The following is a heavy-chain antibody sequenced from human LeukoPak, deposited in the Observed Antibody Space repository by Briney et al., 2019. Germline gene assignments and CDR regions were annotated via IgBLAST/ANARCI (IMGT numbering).Heavy chain of an antibody. J-gene: IGHJ3*01. CDR2: FSATDGSA. CDR1: GFTVSSYG. Sequence: GGSLRLSCAASGFTVSSYGMTWVRQAPGKGLEWVSAFSATDGSAQYAESVKGRFTISRDNSKNSLYLQMNSLRDEDTAVYYCAKARIAAAGTGAFDVWGQGTMVTVSS. V-gene: IGHV3-23*01. CDR3: AKARIAAAGTGAFDV. D-gene: IGHD6-13*01.